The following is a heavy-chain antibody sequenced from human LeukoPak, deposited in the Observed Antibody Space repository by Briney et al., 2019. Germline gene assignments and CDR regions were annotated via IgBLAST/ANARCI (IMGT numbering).Heavy chain of an antibody. J-gene: IGHJ5*02. CDR2: IYSGGST. V-gene: IGHV3-53*05. Sequence: PGGSLRLSCAASGFTVSSNYMSWVRQAPGKGLECVSIIYSGGSTYYADSVKGRFTISRDNSKNTLYLQMSSLRAEDTAVYYCVKRCCSSTSCYSPSSPWFDPWGQGTLVTVSS. CDR1: GFTVSSNY. CDR3: VKRCCSSTSCYSPSSPWFDP. D-gene: IGHD2-2*01.